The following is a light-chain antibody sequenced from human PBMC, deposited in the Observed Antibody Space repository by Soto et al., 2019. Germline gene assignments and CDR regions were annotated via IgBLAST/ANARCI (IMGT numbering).Light chain of an antibody. V-gene: IGKV3-20*01. Sequence: EIVLTQSPAILSLSPGDTATLSCRASRSVRTFLAWFQQKPGRAPRLVIYDTSNRATGVPARFSGSGSETDFTLTISRLEPEDFAVYYCQQYGSSLTWTFGQGTKVDIK. J-gene: IGKJ1*01. CDR3: QQYGSSLTWT. CDR2: DTS. CDR1: RSVRTF.